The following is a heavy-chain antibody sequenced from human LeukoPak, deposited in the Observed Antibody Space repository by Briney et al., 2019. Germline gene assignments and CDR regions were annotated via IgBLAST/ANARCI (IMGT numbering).Heavy chain of an antibody. J-gene: IGHJ4*02. CDR3: ARELITRQYYFDY. Sequence: PSETLSLTCAVYGGSFSGYYWSWIRQPPGKGLEWIGEINHSGSTNYNPSLKSRVTISVDTSKNQFSLKLSSVTAADTAVYYCARELITRQYYFDYWGQGTLVTVSS. V-gene: IGHV4-34*01. D-gene: IGHD3-3*01. CDR1: GGSFSGYY. CDR2: INHSGST.